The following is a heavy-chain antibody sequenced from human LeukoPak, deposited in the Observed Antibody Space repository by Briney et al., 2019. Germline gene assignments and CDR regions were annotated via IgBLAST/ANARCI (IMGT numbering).Heavy chain of an antibody. CDR2: ISYDGSNK. V-gene: IGHV3-30*04. Sequence: GGSLRLSCAASGFTFSSYAMHWVRQAPGKGLEWVAVISYDGSNKYYADSVKGRFTISRDNSKNTLYLQMNSLRAEDTAVYYCAKDQDCSSTSCGTFDYWGQGTLVTVSS. CDR3: AKDQDCSSTSCGTFDY. CDR1: GFTFSSYA. D-gene: IGHD2-2*01. J-gene: IGHJ4*02.